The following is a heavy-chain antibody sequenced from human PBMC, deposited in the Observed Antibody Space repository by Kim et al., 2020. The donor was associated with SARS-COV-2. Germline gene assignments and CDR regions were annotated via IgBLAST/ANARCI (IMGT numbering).Heavy chain of an antibody. CDR1: GFTFSSYA. CDR3: VKGESKNRSIFDY. J-gene: IGHJ4*02. CDR2: VSGSGGST. V-gene: IGHV3-23*01. Sequence: GGSLRLSCAASGFTFSSYAMSWVRQAPGKGPEWVSLVSGSGGSTYHADSVKGRFAISRDNSKKTLYLQMNSLRAEDTALYYCVKGESKNRSIFDYWGQGT.